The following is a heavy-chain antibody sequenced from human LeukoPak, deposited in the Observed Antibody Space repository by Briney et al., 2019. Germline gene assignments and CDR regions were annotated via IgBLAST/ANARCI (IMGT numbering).Heavy chain of an antibody. Sequence: SETLSLTCAVYGGSFSGYYWSWIRQHPGKGLEWIGYIYYSGSTYYNPSLKSRVTISVDTSKNQFSLKLSSVTAADTAVYYCARDKFSNTKRDGSYYFDYWGQGTLVTVSS. V-gene: IGHV4-31*11. CDR2: IYYSGST. J-gene: IGHJ4*02. CDR1: GGSFSGYY. D-gene: IGHD5-24*01. CDR3: ARDKFSNTKRDGSYYFDY.